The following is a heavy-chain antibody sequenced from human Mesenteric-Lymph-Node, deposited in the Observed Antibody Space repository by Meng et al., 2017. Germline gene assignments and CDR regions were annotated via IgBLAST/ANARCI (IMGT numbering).Heavy chain of an antibody. V-gene: IGHV3-64*01. CDR1: GFTFSSYD. CDR2: ISSDGHRI. CDR3: AKWTGKTYNDY. J-gene: IGHJ4*02. D-gene: IGHD3/OR15-3a*01. Sequence: GESLKISCAASGFTFSSYDMSWVRQAPGKGLEYVSAISSDGHRIYYGNSVKGRFTISRDNSKNTLYLQMDNLRIEDTAVYYCAKWTGKTYNDYWGQGTLVTVSS.